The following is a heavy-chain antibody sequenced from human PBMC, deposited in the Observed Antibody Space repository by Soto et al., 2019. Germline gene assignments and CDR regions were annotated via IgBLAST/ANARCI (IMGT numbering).Heavy chain of an antibody. Sequence: QVQLQQWGAGLLKPSETLSLTCAVYGGSFSGYQWTWIRQTPGKGLEWIGEINDSGNINYNPSLKSRVTILVDTAKKQISLKLSSVTAADTAVYYSAMGLILWFGELSRRGGYYYYMDVWGKGTTVTVSS. CDR2: INDSGNI. V-gene: IGHV4-34*01. J-gene: IGHJ6*03. CDR3: AMGLILWFGELSRRGGYYYYMDV. CDR1: GGSFSGYQ. D-gene: IGHD3-10*01.